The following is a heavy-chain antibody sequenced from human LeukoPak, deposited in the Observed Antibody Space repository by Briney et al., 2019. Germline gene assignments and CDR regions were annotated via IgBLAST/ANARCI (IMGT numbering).Heavy chain of an antibody. Sequence: GGALRLSCAASRFAFSNDWRRWVRQAPGKGLGWAASIKQDGREKYDVDSVKGRFTISRDKAKNSLYLQMNSLRAEDTAVYYCTSYRYSSNDFDYWGQGPRVTVTS. CDR1: RFAFSNDW. V-gene: IGHV3-7*01. D-gene: IGHD6-13*01. CDR2: IKQDGREK. J-gene: IGHJ4*02. CDR3: TSYRYSSNDFDY.